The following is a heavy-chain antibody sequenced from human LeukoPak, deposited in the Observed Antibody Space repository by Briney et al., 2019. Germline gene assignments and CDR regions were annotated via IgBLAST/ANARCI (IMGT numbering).Heavy chain of an antibody. CDR3: ARWTTTYLDY. J-gene: IGHJ4*02. CDR1: RYTFTNYY. D-gene: IGHD4-11*01. V-gene: IGHV1-46*01. CDR2: TDPIGGST. Sequence: AASVKVSCKASRYTFTNYYIHWVRQAPGQGLEWMGITDPIGGSTNYAQKFQGRVTMTRDTSTSTVYMELSSLRSEDSAVYYCARWTTTYLDYWGQGTLVTVSS.